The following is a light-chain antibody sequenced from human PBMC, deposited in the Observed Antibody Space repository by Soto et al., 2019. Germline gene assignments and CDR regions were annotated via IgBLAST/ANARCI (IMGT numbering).Light chain of an antibody. CDR1: SSDVGGYHY. V-gene: IGLV2-11*01. J-gene: IGLJ3*02. CDR2: DVS. CDR3: CSYAGSYTWV. Sequence: QSVLTQPRSVSGSPGQSVTISCTGTSSDVGGYHYVSWYQQHPGKAPKLMIYDVSKRPSGVPDRFSGSKSGNTASLTISGLQAEDEDDYYCCSYAGSYTWVFGGGTKLTVL.